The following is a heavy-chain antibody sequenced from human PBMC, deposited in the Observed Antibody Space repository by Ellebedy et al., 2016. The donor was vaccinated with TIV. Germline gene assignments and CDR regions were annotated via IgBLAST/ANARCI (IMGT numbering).Heavy chain of an antibody. D-gene: IGHD1-14*01. CDR2: IYPYNGDT. CDR3: AALPYNNTSSAY. Sequence: ASVKVSCKASGYTFTAYHIHWVRQALGQGLEWMGWIYPYNGDTNYAQKFHGRVTMTRDTSISTGYMELSGLKSDDTAVYYCAALPYNNTSSAYWGQGTLVTVSS. J-gene: IGHJ4*02. CDR1: GYTFTAYH. V-gene: IGHV1-2*02.